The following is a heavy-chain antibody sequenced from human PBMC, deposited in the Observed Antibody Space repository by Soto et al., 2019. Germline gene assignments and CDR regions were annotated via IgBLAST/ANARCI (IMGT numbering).Heavy chain of an antibody. V-gene: IGHV4-59*01. CDR2: IYYSGST. CDR3: AKSLPRYYYDSSGYYYPGAFDI. J-gene: IGHJ3*02. CDR1: CGSISSYY. Sequence: SETLSLTCTVSCGSISSYYWSWIRQPPGKGLEWIGYIYYSGSTNYNPSLKSRVTISVDTSKNQFSLKLSSVTAADTAVYYCAKSLPRYYYDSSGYYYPGAFDIWGQGTMVTVSS. D-gene: IGHD3-22*01.